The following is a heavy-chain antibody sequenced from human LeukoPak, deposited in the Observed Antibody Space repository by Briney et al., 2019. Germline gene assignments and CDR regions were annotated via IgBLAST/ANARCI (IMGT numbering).Heavy chain of an antibody. Sequence: GGSLRLSCAASGFTFDDYGMSWVRQAPGKGLEWVSGINWNGGSTGYADSVKGRFTISRDNAKNSLYLQMNSLRGEDTAVYYCARDLKGYSTHWGQGTLVTVSS. V-gene: IGHV3-20*04. CDR3: ARDLKGYSTH. CDR1: GFTFDDYG. CDR2: INWNGGST. D-gene: IGHD5-12*01. J-gene: IGHJ4*02.